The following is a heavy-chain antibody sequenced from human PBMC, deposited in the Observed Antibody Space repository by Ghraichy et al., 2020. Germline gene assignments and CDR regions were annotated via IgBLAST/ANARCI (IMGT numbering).Heavy chain of an antibody. Sequence: GGSLRLSCAASGFTLGSYSLNWVRQAPGKGLEWVSYISGNSNSIHYADSVKGRFTISRDNAQNSLYLQMNSLREEDTAVYYCGRDRGYGSHYYMDVWGTGPTLTV. J-gene: IGHJ6*03. CDR3: GRDRGYGSHYYMDV. CDR2: ISGNSNSI. CDR1: GFTLGSYS. V-gene: IGHV3-48*02. D-gene: IGHD4-17*01.